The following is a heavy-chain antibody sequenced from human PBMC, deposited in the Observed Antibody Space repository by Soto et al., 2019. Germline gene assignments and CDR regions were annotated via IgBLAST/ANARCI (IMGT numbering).Heavy chain of an antibody. D-gene: IGHD6-19*01. J-gene: IGHJ6*02. CDR1: GFTFSSYG. Sequence: ESGGGVVQPGRSLRLSCAASGFTFSSYGMHWVRQAPGKGLEWVAVISYDGSNKYYADSVKGRFTISRDNSKNTLYLQMNSLRAEDTAVSYCPKDAAYSSGWYDSYYGMDVWGQGTTVTVSS. CDR3: PKDAAYSSGWYDSYYGMDV. V-gene: IGHV3-30*18. CDR2: ISYDGSNK.